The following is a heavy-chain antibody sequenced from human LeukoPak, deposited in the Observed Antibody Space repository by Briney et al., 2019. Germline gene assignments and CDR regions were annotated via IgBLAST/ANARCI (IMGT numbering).Heavy chain of an antibody. D-gene: IGHD3-3*01. J-gene: IGHJ3*02. CDR1: GFTFSSYA. Sequence: PGGSLRLSCAASGFTFSSYAMSWVRQAPGKGLEWLSGMSGSGGSTYYADSVKGRLTISRDNSKNTLYLQMNSLRAEDTAVYYCAKGAIFGVVINDAFDIWGQGTMVTVSS. CDR2: MSGSGGST. CDR3: AKGAIFGVVINDAFDI. V-gene: IGHV3-23*01.